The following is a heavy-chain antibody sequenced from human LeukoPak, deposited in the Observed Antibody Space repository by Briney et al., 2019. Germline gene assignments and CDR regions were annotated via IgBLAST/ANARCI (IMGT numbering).Heavy chain of an antibody. V-gene: IGHV3-21*01. J-gene: IGHJ4*02. CDR2: ISSSSSSYI. D-gene: IGHD2-2*01. Sequence: GGSLRLSCAASGFTFSSYSMNWVRQAPGKGLEWVSSISSSSSSYIYYADSVKGRFTISRDNAKNSLYLQMNSLRAEDTAVYYCARDPPDIVVVPAANPDYWGQGTLVTVSS. CDR1: GFTFSSYS. CDR3: ARDPPDIVVVPAANPDY.